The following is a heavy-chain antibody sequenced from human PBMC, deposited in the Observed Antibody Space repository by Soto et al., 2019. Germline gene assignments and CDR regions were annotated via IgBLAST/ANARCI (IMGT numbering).Heavy chain of an antibody. CDR1: GYTFTSYG. J-gene: IGHJ3*02. Sequence: GASVKVSCKASGYTFTSYGISWVRQAPGQGLEWMGWISAYNGNTNYAQKLQGRVTMTTDTSTSTAYMELRGLRSDDTAVYYCARSKSDQWLVHPDHAFDIWGQGTMVTVSS. D-gene: IGHD6-19*01. CDR2: ISAYNGNT. CDR3: ARSKSDQWLVHPDHAFDI. V-gene: IGHV1-18*01.